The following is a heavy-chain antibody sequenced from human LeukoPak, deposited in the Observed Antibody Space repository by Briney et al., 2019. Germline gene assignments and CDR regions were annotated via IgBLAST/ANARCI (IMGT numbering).Heavy chain of an antibody. Sequence: GGSLRLSCAASGFTFSSYSMNWVRQAPGKGLEWVSYISSSGSTIYYADSVKGRFTISRDNAKNSLYLQMNSLRAEDTAVYYCARGGIVVVTAIVDYWGQGTLVTVSS. D-gene: IGHD2-21*02. CDR2: ISSSGSTI. CDR1: GFTFSSYS. CDR3: ARGGIVVVTAIVDY. V-gene: IGHV3-48*04. J-gene: IGHJ4*02.